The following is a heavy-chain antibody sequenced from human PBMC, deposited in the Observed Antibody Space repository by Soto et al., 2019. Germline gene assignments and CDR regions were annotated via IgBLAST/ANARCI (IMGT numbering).Heavy chain of an antibody. J-gene: IGHJ6*02. CDR3: ARDLGLWFGELLYYYGMDV. CDR1: GFTFSSYA. Sequence: TGGSLRLSCAASGFTFSSYAMHWVRQSPGKGLEWVAVISYDGSNKYYADSVKGRFTISRDNSKNTLYLQMNSLRAEDTAVYYCARDLGLWFGELLYYYGMDVWSQGTTVTVSS. CDR2: ISYDGSNK. V-gene: IGHV3-30-3*01. D-gene: IGHD3-10*01.